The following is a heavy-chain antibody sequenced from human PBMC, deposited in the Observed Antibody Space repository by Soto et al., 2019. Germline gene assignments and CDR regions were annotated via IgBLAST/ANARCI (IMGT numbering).Heavy chain of an antibody. CDR1: GFTFSSYW. D-gene: IGHD6-19*01. CDR2: IKEDGSEK. J-gene: IGHJ5*02. V-gene: IGHV3-7*05. Sequence: GGSLRLSCAASGFTFSSYWMSWVRQAPGKGLEWVANIKEDGSEKYYVDSVKGRFTISRDNAKSSLYLQMNSLRAEDTAVHYCARKIAVAGQFNWFDPWGQGTLVTVSS. CDR3: ARKIAVAGQFNWFDP.